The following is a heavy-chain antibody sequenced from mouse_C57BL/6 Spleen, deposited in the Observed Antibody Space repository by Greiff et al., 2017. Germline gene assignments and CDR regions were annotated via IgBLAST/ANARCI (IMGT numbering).Heavy chain of an antibody. CDR3: ARSDSDYDAKDY. Sequence: QVQLKQPGAELVKPGASVKMSCKASGYTFTSDWITWVKQRPGQGLEWIGYIYPGSGSTNYNEKFKSKATLTVDTSSSTAYMQLSSLTSEDSAVYYCARSDSDYDAKDYWGQGTSVTVSS. CDR2: IYPGSGST. D-gene: IGHD2-12*01. CDR1: GYTFTSDW. V-gene: IGHV1-55*01. J-gene: IGHJ4*01.